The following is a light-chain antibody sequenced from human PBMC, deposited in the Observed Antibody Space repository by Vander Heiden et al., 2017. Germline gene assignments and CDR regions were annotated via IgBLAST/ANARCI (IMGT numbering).Light chain of an antibody. V-gene: IGKV1-39*01. CDR1: QSISSY. J-gene: IGKJ1*01. Sequence: DIELTQSPSFLSATVGDRVTITCRASQSISSYLNWYQQKPGKSPKLLIKDASSLQRGVPPRFSGSGSGTDFTLTINSLEPEDSATYYCQQSYSIPPTFGQGTKVEIK. CDR3: QQSYSIPPT. CDR2: DAS.